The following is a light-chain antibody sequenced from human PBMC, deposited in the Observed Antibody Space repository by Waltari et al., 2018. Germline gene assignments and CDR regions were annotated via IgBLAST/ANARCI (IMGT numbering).Light chain of an antibody. CDR3: QQYFTTPRT. J-gene: IGKJ4*01. V-gene: IGKV4-1*01. CDR2: WAS. Sequence: DIVMTQSPDSLAVSLGERATINCKSSQSVVHSSNNKNYLAWYQQKPGQPPKLFIYWASTRDSGVPDRFSGSGSGTDFTLTISSLQAEDVAVYYCQQYFTTPRTFGGGTRVEIK. CDR1: QSVVHSSNNKNY.